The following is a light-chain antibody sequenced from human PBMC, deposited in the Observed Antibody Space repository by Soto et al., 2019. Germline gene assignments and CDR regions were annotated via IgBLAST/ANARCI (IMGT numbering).Light chain of an antibody. CDR2: EGS. V-gene: IGLV2-23*01. J-gene: IGLJ1*01. CDR3: CSYAGSSTFV. CDR1: SSDVGSYHL. Sequence: QSVLTQPASVSGSPGQSITISCTGTSSDVGSYHLVSWYQHHPGKAPKLMIYEGSKRPSGVSNRFSGSESGNTASLTISGLQAEDEADYYGCSYAGSSTFVFGTGTKLTVL.